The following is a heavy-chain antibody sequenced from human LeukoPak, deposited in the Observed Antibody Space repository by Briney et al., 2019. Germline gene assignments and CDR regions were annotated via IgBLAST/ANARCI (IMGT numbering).Heavy chain of an antibody. Sequence: ASVKVSCKASGYISSSDYIHWVRQAPGQGLEWMGTINPSRGNTGYAQKFHGRVSMTRDTSTSTVYMDLSSLRSEDTAMYYCAREVAETTIKDFDSWGQGALVTVSS. CDR3: AREVAETTIKDFDS. J-gene: IGHJ4*02. CDR2: INPSRGNT. D-gene: IGHD4-11*01. V-gene: IGHV1-46*01. CDR1: GYISSSDY.